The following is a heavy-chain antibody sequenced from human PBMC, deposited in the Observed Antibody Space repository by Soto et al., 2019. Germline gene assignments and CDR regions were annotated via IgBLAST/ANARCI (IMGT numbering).Heavy chain of an antibody. CDR2: INHSGST. J-gene: IGHJ4*02. D-gene: IGHD3-10*01. CDR3: ARGRSLIILLWFGTPFDY. CDR1: GGSFSGYY. V-gene: IGHV4-34*01. Sequence: LSLTFAVYGGSFSGYYWSWIRQPPGKGLEWIGEINHSGSTNYNPSLKSRVTISVDTSKNQFSLKLSSVTAADTAVYYCARGRSLIILLWFGTPFDYWGQGTLVTVSS.